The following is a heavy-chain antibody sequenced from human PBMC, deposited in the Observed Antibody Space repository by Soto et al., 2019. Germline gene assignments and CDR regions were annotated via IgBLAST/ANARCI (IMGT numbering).Heavy chain of an antibody. CDR1: GGSFSGYY. V-gene: IGHV4-34*01. CDR2: INHSGST. J-gene: IGHJ3*02. D-gene: IGHD6-13*01. Sequence: SETLSLTCAVYGGSFSGYYWSWIRQPPGKGLEWIGEINHSGSTNYNPSLKSRVTISVDTSKNQFSLKLSSVTAADTAVYYCARVGGRSWYFSNAFDIWGQGTMVTVSS. CDR3: ARVGGRSWYFSNAFDI.